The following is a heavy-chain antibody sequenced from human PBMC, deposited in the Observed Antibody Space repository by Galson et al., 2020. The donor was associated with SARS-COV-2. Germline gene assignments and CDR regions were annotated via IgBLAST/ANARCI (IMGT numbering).Heavy chain of an antibody. D-gene: IGHD3-10*01. CDR1: GFTFSSYA. CDR3: ARDSGGVVDY. Sequence: QLGESLKISCAASGFTFSSYAMHWVRQAPGKGLEWVAVISYDGSNKYYADSVKGRFTISRDNSKNTLYLQMNSLRAEDTAVYYCARDSGGVVDYWGQGTLVTVSS. J-gene: IGHJ4*02. V-gene: IGHV3-30*04. CDR2: ISYDGSNK.